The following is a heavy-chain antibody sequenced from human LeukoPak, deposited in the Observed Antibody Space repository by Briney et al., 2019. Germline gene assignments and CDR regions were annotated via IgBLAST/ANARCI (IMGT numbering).Heavy chain of an antibody. CDR2: ISSSSSYI. J-gene: IGHJ4*02. D-gene: IGHD6-13*01. Sequence: PGGSLRLSCPASGFTFSSYSMNWVRQAPGKGLEWVSYISSSSSYIYYADSVKGRFTISRDNAKNSLYLQMNSLRAEDTAVYYCAREGGSSSWYFDYWGQGTLVTVSS. CDR3: AREGGSSSWYFDY. CDR1: GFTFSSYS. V-gene: IGHV3-21*01.